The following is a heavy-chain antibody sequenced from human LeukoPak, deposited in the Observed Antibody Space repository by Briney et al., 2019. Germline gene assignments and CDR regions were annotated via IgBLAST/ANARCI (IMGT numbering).Heavy chain of an antibody. Sequence: GSLRLSCAASGFIFSSYGMSWIRQPPGKGLEWIGEINHSGSTNYNPSLKSRVTISIDTSKNQFSLKLSSVTAADTAVYYCASLDPSIYDKRGGFDIWGQGTMVTVSS. CDR3: ASLDPSIYDKRGGFDI. CDR1: GFIFSSYG. D-gene: IGHD3-3*01. CDR2: INHSGST. J-gene: IGHJ3*02. V-gene: IGHV4-34*01.